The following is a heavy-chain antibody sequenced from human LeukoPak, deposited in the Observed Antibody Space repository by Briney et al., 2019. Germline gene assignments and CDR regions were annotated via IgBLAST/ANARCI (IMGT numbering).Heavy chain of an antibody. V-gene: IGHV3-66*01. CDR1: GFTVSSDY. CDR2: IYSGGYT. J-gene: IGHJ5*02. CDR3: ARGKIGFDP. Sequence: GGSLRLSCAASGFTVSSDYMNWVRQAPGKGLEWVSIIYSGGYTEYEDSVKGRFAISRDNSKNTVFLQMNSLRVEDAAVYYCARGKIGFDPWGQGTLVTVSS.